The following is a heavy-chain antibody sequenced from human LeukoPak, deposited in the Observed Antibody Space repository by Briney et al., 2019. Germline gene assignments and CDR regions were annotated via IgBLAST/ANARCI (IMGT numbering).Heavy chain of an antibody. D-gene: IGHD3-3*01. CDR3: ARSVSATLWSGYYIDY. CDR1: GGSISSSSYY. J-gene: IGHJ4*02. CDR2: IYTSGST. V-gene: IGHV4-61*05. Sequence: SETLSLTCTVSGGSISSSSYYWGWIRQPPGKGLEWIGRIYTSGSTNYNPSLKSRVTMSVDTSKNQFSLKLSSVTAADTAVYYCARSVSATLWSGYYIDYWGQGTLVTVSS.